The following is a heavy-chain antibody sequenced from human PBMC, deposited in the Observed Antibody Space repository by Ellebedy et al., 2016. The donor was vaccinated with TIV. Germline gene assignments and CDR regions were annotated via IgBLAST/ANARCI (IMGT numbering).Heavy chain of an antibody. V-gene: IGHV3-21*01. Sequence: GGSLRLSCAASGFTVSSNYISWVRQAPGKGLEWVSSISSSSTYIYYADSVKGRFTISRDNAKNSVSLQMNSLRAEDTAVYYCVSDRGDFWSGSHYGYYFDHWGQGTLVTVSS. CDR2: ISSSSTYI. CDR3: VSDRGDFWSGSHYGYYFDH. J-gene: IGHJ4*02. D-gene: IGHD3-3*01. CDR1: GFTVSSNY.